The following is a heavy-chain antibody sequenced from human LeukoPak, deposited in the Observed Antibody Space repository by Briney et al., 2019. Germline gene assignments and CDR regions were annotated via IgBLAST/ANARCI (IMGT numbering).Heavy chain of an antibody. CDR3: ARYFYDSSGSSSDAFDI. V-gene: IGHV1-2*02. D-gene: IGHD3-22*01. J-gene: IGHJ3*02. CDR2: INPNSGGT. CDR1: GYTFTVNY. Sequence: GASVKVSCKTSGYTFTVNYMHWVRQAPGQGLEWMGWINPNSGGTNYAQRFQGRVTMTRDTSMSTAYMELSRLRSDDSAVYYCARYFYDSSGSSSDAFDIWGQGTMVSVSS.